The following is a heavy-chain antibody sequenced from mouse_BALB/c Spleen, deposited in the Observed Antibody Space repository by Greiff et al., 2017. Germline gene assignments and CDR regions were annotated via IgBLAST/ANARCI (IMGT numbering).Heavy chain of an antibody. J-gene: IGHJ4*01. CDR3: ARALYYGNSLYAMDY. V-gene: IGHV1S126*01. D-gene: IGHD2-1*01. Sequence: QVQLQQSGAELVKPGASVKISCKASGYTFTSYWMNWVKQRPGQALEWIGEIDPSDSYTNNNQKFKDKATLTVDKSSSTAYMQLSSLTSEDSAVYYCARALYYGNSLYAMDYWGQGTSVTVSS. CDR1: GYTFTSYW. CDR2: IDPSDSYT.